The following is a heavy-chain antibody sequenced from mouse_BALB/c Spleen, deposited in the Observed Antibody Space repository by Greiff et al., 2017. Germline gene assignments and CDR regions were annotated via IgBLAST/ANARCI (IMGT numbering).Heavy chain of an antibody. J-gene: IGHJ4*01. D-gene: IGHD2-1*01. CDR3: ARSWGNYDYAMDY. CDR2: ISSGSSTI. V-gene: IGHV5-17*02. Sequence: EVQLVESGGGLVQPGGSRKLSCAASGFTFSSFGMHWVRQAPEKGLEWVAYISSGSSTIYYADTVKGRFTISRDNPKNTLFLQMTSLRSEDTAMYYCARSWGNYDYAMDYWGQGTSVTVSS. CDR1: GFTFSSFG.